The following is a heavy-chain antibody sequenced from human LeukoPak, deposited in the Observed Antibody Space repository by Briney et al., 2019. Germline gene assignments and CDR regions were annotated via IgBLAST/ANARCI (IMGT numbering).Heavy chain of an antibody. CDR3: GRYLHQHDYGDSRSFDY. CDR2: INPNSGGH. Sequence: ASMKVSCKASEYTLTGYYMHWLRQAPGQGLTWMGWINPNSGGHNYPQKFQDRVTNNRDTSLGPAYPELNRLSSDDTAGDFCGRYLHQHDYGDSRSFDYWGQGTLVTV. CDR1: EYTLTGYY. D-gene: IGHD4-17*01. J-gene: IGHJ4*02. V-gene: IGHV1-2*02.